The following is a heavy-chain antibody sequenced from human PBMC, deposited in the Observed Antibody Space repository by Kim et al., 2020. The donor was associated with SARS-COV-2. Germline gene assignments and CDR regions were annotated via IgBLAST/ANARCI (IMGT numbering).Heavy chain of an antibody. Sequence: SETLSLTCTVSGGSISSSSYYWGWIRQPPGKGLEWIGRISYSGSTYYNPSLKSRVTISVDTSKNLFSLKLSSLTAADTAVYYCARHGRDEVTIFGVVRSNWFDPWGQGTLVTVSS. CDR3: ARHGRDEVTIFGVVRSNWFDP. J-gene: IGHJ5*02. CDR2: ISYSGST. V-gene: IGHV4-39*01. D-gene: IGHD3-3*01. CDR1: GGSISSSSYY.